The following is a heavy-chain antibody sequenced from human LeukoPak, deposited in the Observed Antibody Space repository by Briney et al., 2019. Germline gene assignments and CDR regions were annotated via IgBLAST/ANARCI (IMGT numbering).Heavy chain of an antibody. CDR1: GYTFTTNG. CDR2: FDPEDGET. CDR3: ATLVSGYYHPFDY. D-gene: IGHD3-22*01. Sequence: ASVKVSCKASGYTFTTNGISWVRQAPGQGLEWMGGFDPEDGETIYAQKFQGRVTMTEDTSTDTAYMELSSLRSEDTAVYYCATLVSGYYHPFDYWGQGTLVTVSS. J-gene: IGHJ4*02. V-gene: IGHV1-24*01.